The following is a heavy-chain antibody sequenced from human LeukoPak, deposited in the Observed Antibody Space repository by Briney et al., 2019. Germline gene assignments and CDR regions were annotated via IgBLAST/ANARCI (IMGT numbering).Heavy chain of an antibody. CDR2: IYYSGST. CDR3: ARASGYDSGLIDY. D-gene: IGHD5-12*01. CDR1: GGSFSSYY. V-gene: IGHV4-59*08. J-gene: IGHJ4*02. Sequence: SSETLSLTCTVSGGSFSSYYWSWIRQPPGKGLEWIGYIYYSGSTNYNPSLKSRVTISVDTSKNQFSLKLSSVTAADTAVYYCARASGYDSGLIDYWGQGTLVTVSS.